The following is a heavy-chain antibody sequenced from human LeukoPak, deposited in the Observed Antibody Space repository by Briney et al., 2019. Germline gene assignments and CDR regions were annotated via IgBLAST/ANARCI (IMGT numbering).Heavy chain of an antibody. CDR1: GFTFSSYA. Sequence: GGSLRLSCAASGFTFSSYAMSWFRQAPGKGLEWVYAISGSGGSTYYADSVKGRFTISRDNSKNTLYLQMNSLRAEDTAVYYCAKVGNQLDIDYWGQGTLVTVSS. D-gene: IGHD1-14*01. V-gene: IGHV3-23*01. J-gene: IGHJ4*02. CDR3: AKVGNQLDIDY. CDR2: ISGSGGST.